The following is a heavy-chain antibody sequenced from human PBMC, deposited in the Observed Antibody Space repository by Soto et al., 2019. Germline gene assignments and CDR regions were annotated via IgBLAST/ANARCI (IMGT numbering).Heavy chain of an antibody. V-gene: IGHV1-18*01. CDR2: ISGYSGYT. Sequence: ASVKVSCKASGYTFTSHGISWVRQAPGPGLEWMGWISGYSGYTKYAQTFQGRVTLTTDTSTSTAYMELRSLRSDDTAVYYCVGDPADCSSSCSEDYWGQGTLVTVSS. CDR3: VGDPADCSSSCSEDY. D-gene: IGHD2-2*01. CDR1: GYTFTSHG. J-gene: IGHJ4*02.